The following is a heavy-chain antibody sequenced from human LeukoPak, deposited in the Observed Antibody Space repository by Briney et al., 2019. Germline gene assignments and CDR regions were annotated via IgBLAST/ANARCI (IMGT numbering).Heavy chain of an antibody. D-gene: IGHD2-15*01. Sequence: GGSLRLSCAASGFTFGNAWMSWVRQAPGKGLEWVGRIKSKTDGGTTDYAAPVKGRFTISRDDSKNTLYLQMNSLKTEDTAVYYCITVRRYCSGGSCYSNYWGQGTLVTVSS. CDR3: ITVRRYCSGGSCYSNY. V-gene: IGHV3-15*01. CDR1: GFTFGNAW. J-gene: IGHJ4*02. CDR2: IKSKTDGGTT.